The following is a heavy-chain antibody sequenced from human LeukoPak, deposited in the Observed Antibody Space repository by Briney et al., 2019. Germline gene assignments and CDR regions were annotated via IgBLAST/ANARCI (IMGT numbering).Heavy chain of an antibody. D-gene: IGHD1-26*01. J-gene: IGHJ4*02. Sequence: ASVKVSCKASGGTFSSYTISWVRQAPGQGLEWMGRIIPILGIANYAQKFQGRVTITADKSTSTAYMELSSLRSEDTAVYYCARGWKGELLRFDYSGQGTLVTVSS. CDR2: IIPILGIA. CDR3: ARGWKGELLRFDY. CDR1: GGTFSSYT. V-gene: IGHV1-69*02.